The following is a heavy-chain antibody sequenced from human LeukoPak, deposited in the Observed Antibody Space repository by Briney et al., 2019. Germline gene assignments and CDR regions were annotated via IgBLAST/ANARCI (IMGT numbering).Heavy chain of an antibody. V-gene: IGHV1-69*01. Sequence: SAKVSCKASGGTFSSYAISWVRQAPGQGLEWMGGIIPIFGTASYAQKFQGRVTITADESTSTAYMELSSLRSEDTAVYYCARDWIMVRGVIGFDPWGQGTLVTVSS. CDR3: ARDWIMVRGVIGFDP. D-gene: IGHD3-10*01. J-gene: IGHJ5*02. CDR2: IIPIFGTA. CDR1: GGTFSSYA.